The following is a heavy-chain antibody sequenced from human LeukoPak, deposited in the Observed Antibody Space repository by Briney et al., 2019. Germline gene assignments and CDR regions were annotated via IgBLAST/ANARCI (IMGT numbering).Heavy chain of an antibody. J-gene: IGHJ4*02. CDR3: ASTMVRGVIAY. D-gene: IGHD3-10*01. V-gene: IGHV4-30-2*01. CDR2: IYHSGST. CDR1: GGSISSGGYS. Sequence: SETLSLTCAVSGGSISSGGYSWSWIRQPPGKGLEWIGYIYHSGSTYYNPSLKSRLTISVDTSKNQFSLKLSSVTAADTAVYYCASTMVRGVIAYWGQGTLVTVSS.